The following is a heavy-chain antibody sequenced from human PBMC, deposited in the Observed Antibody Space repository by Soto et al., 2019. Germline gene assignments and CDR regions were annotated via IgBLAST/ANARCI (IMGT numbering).Heavy chain of an antibody. D-gene: IGHD2-21*01. CDR1: GGLFSSFA. Sequence: QGQLVQSGPEVKKPGSSVKVSCKDSGGLFSSFAISWVRQAPGQGLEWVGGIIPVFGTTNYAEKFQARVTITADESTNTAYMESSSLSSGDTAMYYCARGGGPYVWFNEFWGQGTLVTVSS. J-gene: IGHJ4*02. CDR3: ARGGGPYVWFNEF. V-gene: IGHV1-69*01. CDR2: IIPVFGTT.